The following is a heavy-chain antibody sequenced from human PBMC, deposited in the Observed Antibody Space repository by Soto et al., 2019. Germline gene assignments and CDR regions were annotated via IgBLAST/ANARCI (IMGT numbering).Heavy chain of an antibody. CDR1: GFTFSSYA. D-gene: IGHD2-2*01. V-gene: IGHV3-30-3*01. Sequence: QVQLVESGGGVVQPGRSLRLSCAASGFTFSSYAMHWVRQAPGKGLEWVAVISYDGSNKYYADSVKGRFTISRDNSKNPLYLQMNSLRAEDTAVYYCARDAGKQAAMFFYWGQGTLVTVSS. CDR2: ISYDGSNK. J-gene: IGHJ4*02. CDR3: ARDAGKQAAMFFY.